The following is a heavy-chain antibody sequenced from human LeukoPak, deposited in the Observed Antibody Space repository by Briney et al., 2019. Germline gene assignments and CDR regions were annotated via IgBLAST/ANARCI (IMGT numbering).Heavy chain of an antibody. D-gene: IGHD3-10*01. J-gene: IGHJ4*02. CDR1: GFTFSSYS. Sequence: PGGSLRLSCAASGFTFSSYSMHWLRQAPGKGLEWVAVILYDESHKYYTDSVKGRFTIFRDNSKNTVYSQMNSLRGEDTAVYYCARSSYYGSGADYWGQGTLVTVSS. CDR3: ARSSYYGSGADY. CDR2: ILYDESHK. V-gene: IGHV3-30*04.